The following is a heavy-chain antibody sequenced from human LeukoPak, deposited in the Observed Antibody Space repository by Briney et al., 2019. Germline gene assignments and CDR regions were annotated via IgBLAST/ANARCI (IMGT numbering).Heavy chain of an antibody. Sequence: PSETLSLTCAVYGGSFSGYYWSWIRQPPGKGLEWIGEINHSVSTNYNPALKSRVTISVDTSKNQFSLKLSSVTAADTAVYYCARGRITGTSPLGYWGQGTLVTVSS. CDR1: GGSFSGYY. V-gene: IGHV4-34*01. D-gene: IGHD1-7*01. CDR2: INHSVST. CDR3: ARGRITGTSPLGY. J-gene: IGHJ4*02.